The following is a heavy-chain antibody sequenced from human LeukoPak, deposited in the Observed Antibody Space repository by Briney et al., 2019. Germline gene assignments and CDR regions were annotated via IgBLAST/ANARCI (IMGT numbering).Heavy chain of an antibody. CDR3: AKALSTPYGSRWTGGAFDI. D-gene: IGHD6-13*01. J-gene: IGHJ3*02. V-gene: IGHV3-23*01. CDR1: GFTFSIYA. Sequence: VGSLSLSCAASGFTFSIYAMSWVRQAPGKDLECVSSISGSGGSTCYADCVKGGFNFSSDNSKNTMYLKMNSLRAEDTAVYYCAKALSTPYGSRWTGGAFDIWGQGTMVTVSS. CDR2: ISGSGGST.